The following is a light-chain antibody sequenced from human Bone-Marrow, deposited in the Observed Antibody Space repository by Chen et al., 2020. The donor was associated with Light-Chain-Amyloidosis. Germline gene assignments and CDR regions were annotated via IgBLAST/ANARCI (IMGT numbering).Light chain of an antibody. V-gene: IGLV1-44*01. CDR3: AAWDDSLNGVV. J-gene: IGLJ2*01. CDR1: TSNIGTYT. CDR2: SDT. Sequence: QSVLTHPPSTSGTPGQRVTISCSGSTSNIGTYTVNWYRQVPGTAPRLLIRSDTQRPSGVPDLFSGAKSGTSASRAISWLQSEDEADYYCAAWDDSLNGVVFGGGTKLTVL.